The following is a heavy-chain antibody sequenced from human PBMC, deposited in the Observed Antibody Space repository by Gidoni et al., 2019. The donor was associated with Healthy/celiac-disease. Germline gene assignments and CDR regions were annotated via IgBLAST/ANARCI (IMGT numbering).Heavy chain of an antibody. CDR2: ISYDGSNK. J-gene: IGHJ4*02. Sequence: QVQLVESGGGVVQPGRSLRLSCAASGFTFSSYGMHWVRQAPGKGLEWVAVISYDGSNKYYADSVKGRFTISRDNSKNTLYLQMNSLRAEDTAVYYCAKDLETYYYGSGSYSTYWGQGTLVTVSS. D-gene: IGHD3-10*01. V-gene: IGHV3-30*18. CDR3: AKDLETYYYGSGSYSTY. CDR1: GFTFSSYG.